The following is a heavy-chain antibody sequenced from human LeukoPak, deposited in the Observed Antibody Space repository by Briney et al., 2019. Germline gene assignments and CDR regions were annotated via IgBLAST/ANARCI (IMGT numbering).Heavy chain of an antibody. CDR3: ARDYYGSGPKYV. D-gene: IGHD3-10*01. CDR1: GGTFSSYT. Sequence: SLKFSCKASGGTFSSYTISWVRQAPGQGLDWMGRIIPILGIANYAQTFQGRVTITADNSTSTAYMALSSLRTDDTAVYYCARDYYGSGPKYVWGQGTTVTVSS. V-gene: IGHV1-69*04. CDR2: IIPILGIA. J-gene: IGHJ6*02.